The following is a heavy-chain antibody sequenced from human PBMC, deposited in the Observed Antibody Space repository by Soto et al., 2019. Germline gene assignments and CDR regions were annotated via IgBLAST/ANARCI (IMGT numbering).Heavy chain of an antibody. J-gene: IGHJ6*02. CDR1: GFTVSSNY. Sequence: PGGSLRLSCAASGFTVSSNYMSWVRQAPGKGLEWVSVIYSGGSTYYADSVKGRFTISRDNSKNTLYLQMNSLRAEDTAVYYCATFPSRGSGSLYYSMDVWGQGTTVTVSS. CDR2: IYSGGST. D-gene: IGHD3-16*01. V-gene: IGHV3-53*01. CDR3: ATFPSRGSGSLYYSMDV.